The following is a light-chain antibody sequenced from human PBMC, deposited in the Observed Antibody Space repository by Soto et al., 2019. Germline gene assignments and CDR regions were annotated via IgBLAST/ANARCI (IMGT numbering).Light chain of an antibody. CDR2: GAS. V-gene: IGKV3-15*01. CDR3: QQYNNWRT. J-gene: IGKJ1*01. CDR1: QSFNSIY. Sequence: DIVWTQSPGTLSLSPGERATLSCRASQSFNSIYLAWYQQRPGQAPRLLIYGASTRATGVPARFSGRGSGTEFTLTINSLQSEDFAVYYCQQYNNWRTFGQGTKVDTK.